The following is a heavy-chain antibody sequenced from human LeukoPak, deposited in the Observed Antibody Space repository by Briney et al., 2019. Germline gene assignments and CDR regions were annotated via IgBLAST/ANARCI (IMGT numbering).Heavy chain of an antibody. CDR2: IYTSGST. D-gene: IGHD3-22*01. CDR3: ARAGDSRSQSFDY. Sequence: PSQTLSLTCTVSGGSISSGSYYWSWIRQPAGKGLEWIGRIYTSGSTNYNPSLKSRVTISVDTSKNQFSLKLSSVTAADTAVYYCARAGDSRSQSFDYWGQGTLVTVSS. CDR1: GGSISSGSYY. V-gene: IGHV4-61*02. J-gene: IGHJ4*02.